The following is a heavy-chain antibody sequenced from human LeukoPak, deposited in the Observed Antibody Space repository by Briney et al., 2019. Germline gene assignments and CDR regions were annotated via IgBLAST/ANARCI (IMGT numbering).Heavy chain of an antibody. D-gene: IGHD3-3*01. CDR1: GFTFNNAW. V-gene: IGHV3-15*01. CDR3: MNGVAY. J-gene: IGHJ4*02. CDR2: IKSKSDGGTR. Sequence: GGSLRLSCAASGFTFNNAWMNWVRQSPGKALEWVGRIKSKSDGGTRDYAAPVKGRFIISRDDSRNTLYLQMNSLKTEDTGVYYCMNGVAYWGQGTLVSVSS.